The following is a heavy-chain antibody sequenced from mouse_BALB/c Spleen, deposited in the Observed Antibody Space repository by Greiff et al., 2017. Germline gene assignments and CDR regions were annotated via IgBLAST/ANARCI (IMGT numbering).Heavy chain of an antibody. CDR1: GFTFNTYA. CDR3: VREKYGNFYWYFDV. V-gene: IGHV10-3*03. Sequence: EAGGGLVQPKGSLKLSCAASGFTFNTYAMHWVCQAPGKGLEWVARIRSKSNNYATYYADSVKDRFTISRDDSQSMLYLQMNNLKTEDTAMYYCVREKYGNFYWYFDVWGAGTTVTVSS. D-gene: IGHD2-10*02. J-gene: IGHJ1*01. CDR2: IRSKSNNYAT.